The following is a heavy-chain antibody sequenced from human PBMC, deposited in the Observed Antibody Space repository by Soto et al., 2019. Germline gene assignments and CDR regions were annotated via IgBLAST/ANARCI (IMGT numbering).Heavy chain of an antibody. CDR2: INSDGSST. CDR3: ARGSGFHSSSWYVH. CDR1: GFTFSSYW. V-gene: IGHV3-74*01. J-gene: IGHJ5*02. Sequence: GGSLRLSCAASGFTFSSYWMHWVRQAPGEGLVWVSRINSDGSSTSYADSVKGRFTISRDNAKNTLYLQMNSLRAEDTAVYYCARGSGFHSSSWYVHWGQGTLVTVSS. D-gene: IGHD6-13*01.